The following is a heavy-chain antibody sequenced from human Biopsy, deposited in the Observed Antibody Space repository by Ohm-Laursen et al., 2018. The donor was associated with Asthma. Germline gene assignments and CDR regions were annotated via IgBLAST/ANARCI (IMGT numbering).Heavy chain of an antibody. CDR2: IYSGGTS. CDR3: ARGDSSNWSHYYFNY. CDR1: GFAVSRDH. V-gene: IGHV3-53*01. D-gene: IGHD3-22*01. J-gene: IGHJ4*02. Sequence: SLRLSCAASGFAVSRDHMFWVRQAPGKGLEWVSVIYSGGTSHTADSVRGRFTISRDYSKNTLYLQMHSLRAEDTAVYYCARGDSSNWSHYYFNYWGQGTLVTVSS.